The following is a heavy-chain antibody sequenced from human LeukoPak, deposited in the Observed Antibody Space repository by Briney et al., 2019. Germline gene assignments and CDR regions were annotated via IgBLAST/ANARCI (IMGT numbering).Heavy chain of an antibody. CDR1: GFTFNRYW. CDR3: ARVEASGYDYGAFDY. CDR2: IKQDGSAK. Sequence: GGSLRLSCAASGFTFNRYWMSWVRQAPGKELQWVANIKQDGSAKYYVDSVKGRFTISRDNAKNSLYLQMNSLRAEDTAVYYCARVEASGYDYGAFDYWGQGTLVTVSS. V-gene: IGHV3-7*01. D-gene: IGHD5-12*01. J-gene: IGHJ4*02.